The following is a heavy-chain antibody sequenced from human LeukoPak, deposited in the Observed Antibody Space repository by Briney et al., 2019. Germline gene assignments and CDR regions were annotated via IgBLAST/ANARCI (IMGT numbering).Heavy chain of an antibody. V-gene: IGHV1-69*05. CDR3: ARDRYGSGSLFDY. D-gene: IGHD3-10*01. J-gene: IGHJ4*02. Sequence: SVKVSCKASGGTFSSYAISWVRQAPGQGLEWMGRIIPIFGAANYAQKFQGRVTITTDESTSTAYMELSSLRSEDTAVYYCARDRYGSGSLFDYWGQGTLVTVSS. CDR2: IIPIFGAA. CDR1: GGTFSSYA.